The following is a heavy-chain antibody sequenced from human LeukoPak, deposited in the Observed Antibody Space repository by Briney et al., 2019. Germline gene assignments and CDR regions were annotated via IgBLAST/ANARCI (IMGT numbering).Heavy chain of an antibody. Sequence: SETLSLTCAVYGGSFSGYYWSWIRQPPGKGLEWIGYIYYSGSTNYNPSLKSRVTISVDTSKNQFSLKLNSMTTADTAVYYCTRGAGWLIDYWGQGILVTVSS. CDR1: GGSFSGYY. J-gene: IGHJ4*02. CDR2: IYYSGST. V-gene: IGHV4-59*01. CDR3: TRGAGWLIDY. D-gene: IGHD3-16*01.